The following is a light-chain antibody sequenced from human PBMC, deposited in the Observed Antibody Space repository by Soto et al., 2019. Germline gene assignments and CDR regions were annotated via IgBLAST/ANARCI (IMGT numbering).Light chain of an antibody. J-gene: IGKJ4*01. V-gene: IGKV3-15*01. CDR2: RAF. CDR1: LSVSSD. CDR3: QQYNNWPLT. Sequence: EIVMTQSPATLSLSPGERPTLSCRASLSVSSDLAWYRQKPGQAPRLLIYRAFTRATGIPARFSGSGFGTDFTLTISSLQSEDFAVYYCQQYNNWPLTFGGGTKVEIK.